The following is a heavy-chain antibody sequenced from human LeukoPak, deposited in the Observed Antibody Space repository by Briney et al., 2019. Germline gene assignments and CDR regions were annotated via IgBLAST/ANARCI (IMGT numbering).Heavy chain of an antibody. CDR3: ARDPRGMDV. CDR2: ISTSGSTR. CDR1: GFTFSSYA. J-gene: IGHJ6*02. Sequence: GGSLRLSCAASGFTFSSYAMSWVRQAPGKGLEWISYISTSGSTRHYADSVKGRFTISRDNAKNSLYLQMSSLRAEDTAVYYCARDPRGMDVWGQGTTVTVSS. V-gene: IGHV3-48*03.